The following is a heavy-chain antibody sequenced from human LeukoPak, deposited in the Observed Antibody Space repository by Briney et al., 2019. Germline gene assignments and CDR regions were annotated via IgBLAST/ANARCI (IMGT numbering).Heavy chain of an antibody. D-gene: IGHD2-2*01. Sequence: LSLTCTVSGGSISSSSYYWGWIRQPPGKGLEWVSYISSSGSTIYYADSVKGRFTISRDNAKNSLYLQMNSLRAEDTAVYYCARETDSTLFDYWGQGTLVTVSS. CDR3: ARETDSTLFDY. V-gene: IGHV3-11*04. J-gene: IGHJ4*02. CDR1: GGSISSSSYY. CDR2: ISSSGSTI.